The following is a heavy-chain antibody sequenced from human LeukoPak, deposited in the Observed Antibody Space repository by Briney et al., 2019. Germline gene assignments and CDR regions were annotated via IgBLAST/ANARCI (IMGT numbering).Heavy chain of an antibody. J-gene: IGHJ3*02. CDR2: ISSSGSTI. CDR3: ARGSIVGATNSAFDI. CDR1: GFTFSSYE. D-gene: IGHD1-26*01. V-gene: IGHV3-48*03. Sequence: GSLRLSCAASGFTFSSYEMNWVRQAPGKGLEWVSYISSSGSTIYYADSVKGRFTISRDNAKNSLYLQMNSLRAEDTAVYYCARGSIVGATNSAFDIWGQGTMVTVSS.